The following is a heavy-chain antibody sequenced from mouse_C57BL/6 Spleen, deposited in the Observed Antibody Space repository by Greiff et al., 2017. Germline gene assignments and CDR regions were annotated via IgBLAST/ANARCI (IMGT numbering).Heavy chain of an antibody. Sequence: VQLQESGAELARPGASVKLSCKASGYTFTSYGISWVKQRTGQGLEWIGEIYPRSGNTYYNEKFKGKATLTADKSSSTAYMELRSLTSEDSAVYFCAREDDGYYFDYWGQGTTLTGSS. CDR2: IYPRSGNT. V-gene: IGHV1-81*01. CDR1: GYTFTSYG. J-gene: IGHJ2*01. D-gene: IGHD2-3*01. CDR3: AREDDGYYFDY.